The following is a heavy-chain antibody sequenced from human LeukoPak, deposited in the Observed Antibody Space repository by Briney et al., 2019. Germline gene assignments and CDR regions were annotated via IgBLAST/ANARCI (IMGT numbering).Heavy chain of an antibody. CDR1: GGSISTTTYY. D-gene: IGHD4-17*01. V-gene: IGHV4-39*01. CDR2: VYKSGST. Sequence: SETLSLTCTVSGGSISTTTYYWAWIRQSPETGLEWLGSVYKSGSTYYNPSLNSRATITVDTSKNQFSLNLRSVTAADTSVYFCARHGDNADYTIFYWFDSWGQGALVTVSS. J-gene: IGHJ5*01. CDR3: ARHGDNADYTIFYWFDS.